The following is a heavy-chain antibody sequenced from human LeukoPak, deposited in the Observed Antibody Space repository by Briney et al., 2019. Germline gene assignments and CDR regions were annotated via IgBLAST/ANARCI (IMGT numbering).Heavy chain of an antibody. Sequence: ASVKVSCKASGYTFISYGISWVRQAPGQGLEWMGWISTYKGNTNYAQKLQGRVTMTTDPSTSTDYMELSRLRSDDPAVYYCARDNCSGGSCYSYLDYWGQGTLVTVSS. CDR2: ISTYKGNT. CDR3: ARDNCSGGSCYSYLDY. V-gene: IGHV1-18*01. J-gene: IGHJ4*02. D-gene: IGHD2-15*01. CDR1: GYTFISYG.